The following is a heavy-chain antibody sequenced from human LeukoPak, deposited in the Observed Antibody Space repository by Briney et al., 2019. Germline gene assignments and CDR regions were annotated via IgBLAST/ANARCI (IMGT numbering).Heavy chain of an antibody. Sequence: SSETLSLTCAVSGGPISRGGYSWRWIRQPPGEGLEWIWYIYHSGSTYYNPSLKSRVTISVDRSKNQFSLKLSSVTAADTAVYYCARCYGSGSCHGMDVWGQGTTVTVSS. CDR3: ARCYGSGSCHGMDV. CDR2: IYHSGST. CDR1: GGPISRGGYS. D-gene: IGHD3-10*01. V-gene: IGHV4-30-2*01. J-gene: IGHJ6*02.